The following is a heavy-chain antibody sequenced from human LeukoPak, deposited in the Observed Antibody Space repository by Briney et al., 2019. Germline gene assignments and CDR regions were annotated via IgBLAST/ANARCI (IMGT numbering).Heavy chain of an antibody. J-gene: IGHJ4*02. V-gene: IGHV4-39*07. CDR3: ARDIRRTVAGVKWELPFDY. CDR2: IHYGGNT. D-gene: IGHD6-19*01. CDR1: GGSISSSIYY. Sequence: PSETLSLTCTVSGGSISSSIYYWGWIRQLPGKGLEWVGHIHYGGNTYYNPSLKGRVTISVDTSRNQFSLKLSSVTAADTAMYYCARDIRRTVAGVKWELPFDYWGQGTLVTVSS.